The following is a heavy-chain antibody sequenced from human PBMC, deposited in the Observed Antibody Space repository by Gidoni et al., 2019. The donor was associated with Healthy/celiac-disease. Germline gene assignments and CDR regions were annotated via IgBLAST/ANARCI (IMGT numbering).Heavy chain of an antibody. D-gene: IGHD2-15*01. Sequence: EVQLVQSGAEVKKPGESLMISCKGSGYSFTSYLIGWVRQMPGKGLEWMGIIYPGDSDTRYSPSFQGQGNISADKSISTAYLQWSSLKASDTAMYYCARQDSSGVVVAATRAPDAFDIWGQGTMVTVSS. CDR1: GYSFTSYL. CDR3: ARQDSSGVVVAATRAPDAFDI. J-gene: IGHJ3*02. CDR2: IYPGDSDT. V-gene: IGHV5-51*01.